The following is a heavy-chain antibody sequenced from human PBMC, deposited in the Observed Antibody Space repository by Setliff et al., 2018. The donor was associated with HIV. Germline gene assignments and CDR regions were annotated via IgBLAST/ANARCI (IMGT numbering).Heavy chain of an antibody. J-gene: IGHJ4*02. Sequence: ASVKVSCKVSGYTLTELSMHWVRQAPGKGLEWMGGFDPEDGETIYAQKFQGRVTMTEDTSTDTAYIELSSLRSEDSAVYYCARELSDRVNYYGSESLDPFDQWGQGTLVTVSS. D-gene: IGHD3-10*01. CDR1: GYTLTELS. CDR2: FDPEDGET. V-gene: IGHV1-24*01. CDR3: ARELSDRVNYYGSESLDPFDQ.